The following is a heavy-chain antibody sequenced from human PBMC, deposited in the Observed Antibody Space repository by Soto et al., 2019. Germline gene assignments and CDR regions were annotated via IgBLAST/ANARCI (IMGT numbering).Heavy chain of an antibody. J-gene: IGHJ4*02. D-gene: IGHD5-12*01. CDR2: IIPIFGTA. CDR3: SRDSRTRGYSGYDYDY. CDR1: GGTFSSYA. V-gene: IGHV1-69*06. Sequence: SVKVSCKASGGTFSSYAISYVRHAPGQGLEWRGGIIPIFGTANYAQKFQGRVTITADKSTRTAYMEMRSLRYEDTAVYYCSRDSRTRGYSGYDYDYWGQGTLVTVSS.